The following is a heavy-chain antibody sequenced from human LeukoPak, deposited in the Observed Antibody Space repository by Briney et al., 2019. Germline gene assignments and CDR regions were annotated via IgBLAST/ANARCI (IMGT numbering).Heavy chain of an antibody. Sequence: PSQTLSLTCTVSGGSLSSGGYYWSWLRQHPGTGLEGIGYIYYSGSTYYNPSLKSRVTISVDTSKNQFSLKLSSVTAADTAVYYCARAGRDGYNFGGNYFDYWGQGTLVTVSS. D-gene: IGHD5-24*01. CDR2: IYYSGST. CDR3: ARAGRDGYNFGGNYFDY. V-gene: IGHV4-31*03. J-gene: IGHJ4*02. CDR1: GGSLSSGGYY.